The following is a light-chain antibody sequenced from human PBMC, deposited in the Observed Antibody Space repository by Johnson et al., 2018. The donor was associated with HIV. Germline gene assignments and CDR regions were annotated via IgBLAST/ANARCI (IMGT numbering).Light chain of an antibody. CDR2: DNL. J-gene: IGLJ1*01. CDR3: GTWDTSLSAHYV. CDR1: SSNIGNNY. Sequence: QAVLTQPPSVSAAPGQKVTISCSGNSSNIGNNYVSWYQQLPGTPPNLLIYDNLNQPPRIPNQFSGSKPGRSPTLAITEPQPGAGPDDYCGTWDTSLSAHYVFGSGTKVIVL. V-gene: IGLV1-51*01.